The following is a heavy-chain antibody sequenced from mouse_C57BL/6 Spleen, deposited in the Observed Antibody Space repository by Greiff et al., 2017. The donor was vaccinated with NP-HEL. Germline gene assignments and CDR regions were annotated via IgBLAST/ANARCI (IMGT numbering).Heavy chain of an antibody. CDR1: GYAFSSYW. Sequence: VKLVESGAELVKPGASVKISCKASGYAFSSYWMNWVKQRPGKGLEWIGQIYPGDGDTNYNGKFKGKATLTADKSSSTAYMQLSSLTSEDSAVYFCARIYYDYDNAMDYWGQGTSVTVSS. CDR3: ARIYYDYDNAMDY. CDR2: IYPGDGDT. J-gene: IGHJ4*01. D-gene: IGHD2-4*01. V-gene: IGHV1-80*01.